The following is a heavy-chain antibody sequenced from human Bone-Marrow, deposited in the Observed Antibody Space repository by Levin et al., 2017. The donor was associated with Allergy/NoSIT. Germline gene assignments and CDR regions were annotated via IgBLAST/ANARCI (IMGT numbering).Heavy chain of an antibody. J-gene: IGHJ5*02. CDR3: AGHSGGWYGRGWFDP. CDR1: GFTVSSNY. Sequence: GGSLRLSCAASGFTVSSNYMSWVRQAPGKGLEWVSVLYSDGRTYYADSVKGRFTISRDNPKNSLYLQMNSLRDADTAVYYCAGHSGGWYGRGWFDPWCQGTLVTAS. D-gene: IGHD6-19*01. V-gene: IGHV3-66*04. CDR2: LYSDGRT.